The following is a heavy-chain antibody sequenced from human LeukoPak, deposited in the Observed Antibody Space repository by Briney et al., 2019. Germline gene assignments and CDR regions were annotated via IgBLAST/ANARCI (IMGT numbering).Heavy chain of an antibody. CDR1: GGCISGHY. D-gene: IGHD3-16*01. V-gene: IGHV4-59*11. Sequence: SSETLSLTCSVSGGCISGHYWTWIRQPPGKGLEWIGQIHYTGKPDYNPSLKSRITISVDTSKNQVSLQVSSVTAADSAIYYCARFGVDYDMDVWGHGTTVTVFS. J-gene: IGHJ6*02. CDR2: IHYTGKP. CDR3: ARFGVDYDMDV.